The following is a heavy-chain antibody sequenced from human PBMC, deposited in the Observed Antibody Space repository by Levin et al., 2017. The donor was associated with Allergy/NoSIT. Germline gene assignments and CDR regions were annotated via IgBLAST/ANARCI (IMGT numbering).Heavy chain of an antibody. CDR2: IIPILGIA. J-gene: IGHJ6*02. V-gene: IGHV1-69*04. CDR1: GGTFSSYA. D-gene: IGHD1-14*01. CDR3: ARDPDWDYYYYGMDV. Sequence: SVKVSCKASGGTFSSYAISWVRQAPGQGLEWMGRIIPILGIANYAQKFQGRVTITADKSTSTAYMELSSLRSEDTAVYYCARDPDWDYYYYGMDVWGQGTTVTVSS.